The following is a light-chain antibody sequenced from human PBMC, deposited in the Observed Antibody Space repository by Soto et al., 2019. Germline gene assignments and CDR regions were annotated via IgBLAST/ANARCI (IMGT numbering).Light chain of an antibody. CDR1: SGSIAINY. V-gene: IGLV6-57*04. CDR3: QSYDDNNMI. Sequence: NFMLTQPHSVSESPGKTVTISCTRSSGSIAINYVQWYQQRPGSAPTTVIFEEYQRPSGVPDRFSGSIDTSSNSASLTISGLQTEDEADYYCQSYDDNNMIFGGGTKLT. J-gene: IGLJ2*01. CDR2: EEY.